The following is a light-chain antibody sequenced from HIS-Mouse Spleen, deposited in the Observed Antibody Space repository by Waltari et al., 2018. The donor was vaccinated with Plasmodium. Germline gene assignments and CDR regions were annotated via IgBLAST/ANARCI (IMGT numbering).Light chain of an antibody. Sequence: SYELTQPPSSPVSPVQTARIICSGAALPKKYAFWYQQKSGQAPVLVIYEDSKRPPGIPERFSGSSSGTMDTLTISGAQVEDEADYYCYSTDSSGNHRVFGGGTKLTVL. CDR3: YSTDSSGNHRV. V-gene: IGLV3-10*01. J-gene: IGLJ3*02. CDR1: ALPKKY. CDR2: EDS.